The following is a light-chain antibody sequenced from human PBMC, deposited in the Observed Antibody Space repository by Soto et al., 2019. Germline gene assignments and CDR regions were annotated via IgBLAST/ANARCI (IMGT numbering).Light chain of an antibody. CDR2: DTS. V-gene: IGKV3-15*01. CDR3: QQYYNWPPIT. Sequence: EIVLTQSPGTLSLSPGERATLSCMSSQSVSNNYLAWYQQKPGQAPRLVIYDTSTRATGIPARFSGSGSGTEFTLTISSLQSEDFAVYYCQQYYNWPPITFGQGTRLEI. J-gene: IGKJ5*01. CDR1: QSVSNN.